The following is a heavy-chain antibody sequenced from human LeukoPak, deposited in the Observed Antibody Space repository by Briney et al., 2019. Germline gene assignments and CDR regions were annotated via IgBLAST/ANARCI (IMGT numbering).Heavy chain of an antibody. D-gene: IGHD2-21*01. V-gene: IGHV4-59*12. Sequence: SETLSLTCTVSGGSISSYYWSWIRQPPGKGLEWVGYIYYSGSTNYNPSLKSRVTISVDTSKNQFSLKLSSVTAADTAVYYCARGLVIPYYYGMDVWGQGTTVTVSS. CDR2: IYYSGST. CDR1: GGSISSYY. CDR3: ARGLVIPYYYGMDV. J-gene: IGHJ6*02.